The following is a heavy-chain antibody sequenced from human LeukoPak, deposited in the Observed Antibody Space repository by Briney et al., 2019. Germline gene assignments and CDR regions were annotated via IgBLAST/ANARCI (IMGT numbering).Heavy chain of an antibody. Sequence: GRSLRLSCAASGFTFSSYAMHWVRQAPGKGLEWVAVISYDGSNKYYADSVKGRFTISRDNSKNTLYLQMNSLRAEDTAVYYCATTTLGGNYPFDYWGQGTLVTVSS. V-gene: IGHV3-30-3*01. D-gene: IGHD1-26*01. CDR2: ISYDGSNK. CDR3: ATTTLGGNYPFDY. CDR1: GFTFSSYA. J-gene: IGHJ4*02.